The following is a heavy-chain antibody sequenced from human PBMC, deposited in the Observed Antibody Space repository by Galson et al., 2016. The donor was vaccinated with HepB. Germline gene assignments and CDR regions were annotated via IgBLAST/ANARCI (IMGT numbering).Heavy chain of an antibody. CDR1: GYSFADYW. CDR2: IYPGDFET. J-gene: IGHJ6*02. V-gene: IGHV5-51*01. CDR3: ARYGIAGCWCGRCYTSFDYSGMDV. D-gene: IGHD2-15*01. Sequence: QSGAEVKKPGEPLKISCEGSGYSFADYWIGWVRQMPGKGLEWMGNIYPGDFETRYSPSFQGQVTISVDKSISTAYLHWTSLKASDTATYYCARYGIAGCWCGRCYTSFDYSGMDVWGQGTTVTVSS.